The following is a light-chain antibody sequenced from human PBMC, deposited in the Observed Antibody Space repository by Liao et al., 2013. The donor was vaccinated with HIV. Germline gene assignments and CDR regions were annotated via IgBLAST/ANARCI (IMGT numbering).Light chain of an antibody. J-gene: IGLJ1*01. V-gene: IGLV3-21*01. CDR2: QDN. CDR3: QVWDNSLYV. Sequence: SYVLTQPPSVSVAPGKTARITCGGNNIGRKSVHWYQQKPGQAPVLVIYQDNKRPSGIPERFSGSSSGNTATLTISRVEAGDEADYFCQVWDNSLYVFGSGTKVTVL. CDR1: NIGRKS.